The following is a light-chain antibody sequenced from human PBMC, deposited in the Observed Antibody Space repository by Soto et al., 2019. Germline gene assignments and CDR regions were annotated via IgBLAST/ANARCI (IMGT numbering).Light chain of an antibody. V-gene: IGLV2-14*01. J-gene: IGLJ1*01. CDR3: SSYTSSSTPRV. CDR1: SSDVGGYNY. Sequence: QSVLAQPASVSGSPVQSITISCTGTSSDVGGYNYVSWYQQHPGKAPKLMIYEVSNRPSGVSNRFSGSKSGNTASLTISGLQAEDEADYYCSSYTSSSTPRVFGTGTKVTVL. CDR2: EVS.